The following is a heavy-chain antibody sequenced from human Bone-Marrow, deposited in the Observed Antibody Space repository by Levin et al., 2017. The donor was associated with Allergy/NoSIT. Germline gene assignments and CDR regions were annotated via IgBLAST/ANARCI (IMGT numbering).Heavy chain of an antibody. CDR1: GYSFTAYH. V-gene: IGHV1-2*02. J-gene: IGHJ4*02. Sequence: ASVKVSCKASGYSFTAYHLHWVRQGPGQGLEGMGWIKPNSGGTSFAENFRGRVTVTTDTSISTAYMELSSVTSDDTAVYFCARIKEQWLIGDHWGQGTLVSVSS. CDR3: ARIKEQWLIGDH. CDR2: IKPNSGGT. D-gene: IGHD6-19*01.